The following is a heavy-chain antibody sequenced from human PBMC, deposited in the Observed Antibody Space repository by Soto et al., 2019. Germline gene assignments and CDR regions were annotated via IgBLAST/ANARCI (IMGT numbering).Heavy chain of an antibody. CDR1: GFTFSSYA. CDR3: ARDGGDSGGYYGPLDY. CDR2: ISYDGSNK. V-gene: IGHV3-30-3*01. J-gene: IGHJ4*02. Sequence: QVQLVESGGGVVQPGRSLRLSCAASGFTFSSYAMHWVRQAPGKGLEWVAVISYDGSNKYYADSVKGRFTISTDNSKTSLYLQMNSLRAEDTAVYYCARDGGDSGGYYGPLDYWGQGTLVTVSS. D-gene: IGHD1-26*01.